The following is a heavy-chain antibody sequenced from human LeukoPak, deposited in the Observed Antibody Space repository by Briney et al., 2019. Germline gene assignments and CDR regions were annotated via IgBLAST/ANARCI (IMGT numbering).Heavy chain of an antibody. CDR1: GFTFSSYE. Sequence: GGSLRLSCAASGFTFSSYEMNWVRQAPGKGLEWVSYISSSGSNIYYADSVKGRFTISRDNAKNSLYLQMNSLRAEDTAVYYCAREYAPISMIVVVNAFDMWGQGTMVTVSS. CDR2: ISSSGSNI. V-gene: IGHV3-48*03. J-gene: IGHJ3*02. D-gene: IGHD3-22*01. CDR3: AREYAPISMIVVVNAFDM.